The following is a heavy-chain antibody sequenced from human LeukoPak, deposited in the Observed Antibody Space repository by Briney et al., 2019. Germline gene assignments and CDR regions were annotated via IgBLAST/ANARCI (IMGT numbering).Heavy chain of an antibody. Sequence: SETLSLTCGVSGYSISSGCYWGWIRQPPGKGLEWIGSIYHSGSTYYNPSLKSRVTISVDTSKNQFSLKLRSVTAADTAPYYCARWDSGEWFHDAFDIWGQGTRVTVSS. CDR1: GYSISSGCY. CDR2: IYHSGST. J-gene: IGHJ3*02. V-gene: IGHV4-38-2*01. CDR3: ARWDSGEWFHDAFDI. D-gene: IGHD3-3*01.